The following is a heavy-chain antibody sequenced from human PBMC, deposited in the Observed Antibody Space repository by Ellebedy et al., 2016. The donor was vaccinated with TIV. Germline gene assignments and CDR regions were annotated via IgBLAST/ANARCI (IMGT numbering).Heavy chain of an antibody. D-gene: IGHD3-16*01. V-gene: IGHV3-33*01. J-gene: IGHJ4*02. CDR2: IWYDGSKR. CDR3: ARNWGPL. Sequence: GESLKISCAASGFTFSSYGMHWARQAPGKGLEWVALIWYDGSKRYYADSVKGRFTISRDNPKNTLYLQMNSLGAEDTAVYYCARNWGPLWGQGTLVTVSS. CDR1: GFTFSSYG.